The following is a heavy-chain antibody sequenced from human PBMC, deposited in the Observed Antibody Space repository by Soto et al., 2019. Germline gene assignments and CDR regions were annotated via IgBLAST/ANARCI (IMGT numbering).Heavy chain of an antibody. CDR2: FDPEDGEK. D-gene: IGHD3-22*01. CDR1: GYTLTELS. J-gene: IGHJ4*02. V-gene: IGHV1-24*01. Sequence: ASVKVSCKDSGYTLTELSMDGVRRAPGKGLEWMGGFDPEDGEKIYAQKFQGRVTMTEDTSTDKAYMELSSLRSEDTAVYYCATLPYDSSGYFYFDYWGQGTLVTVSS. CDR3: ATLPYDSSGYFYFDY.